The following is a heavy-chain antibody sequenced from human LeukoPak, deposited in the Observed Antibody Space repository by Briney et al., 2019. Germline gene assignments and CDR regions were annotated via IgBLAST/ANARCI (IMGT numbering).Heavy chain of an antibody. CDR3: ARDSTGWNYFDY. J-gene: IGHJ4*02. Sequence: GGSLRLSCAASGFTFDDYGMSWVRQAPGKGPEWVSGINWSGGSTGYADSVRGRFAISRDNAKNSLYLQMNSLRAEDTALYYCARDSTGWNYFDYWGQGTLVTVSS. CDR1: GFTFDDYG. CDR2: INWSGGST. V-gene: IGHV3-20*04. D-gene: IGHD6-19*01.